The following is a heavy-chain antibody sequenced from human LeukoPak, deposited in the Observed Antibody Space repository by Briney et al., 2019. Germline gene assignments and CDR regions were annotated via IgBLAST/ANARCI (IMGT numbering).Heavy chain of an antibody. CDR2: IYYSGST. CDR1: GGSISSSSYY. Sequence: ASETLSLTCTVSGGSISSSSYYWGWIRQPPGKGLEWIGSIYYSGSTYYNPSLKSRVTISVDTSKNQFSLKLSSVTAADTAVYYCARGAADAEGYYFDYWGQGTLVTVSS. V-gene: IGHV4-39*07. D-gene: IGHD2-15*01. CDR3: ARGAADAEGYYFDY. J-gene: IGHJ4*02.